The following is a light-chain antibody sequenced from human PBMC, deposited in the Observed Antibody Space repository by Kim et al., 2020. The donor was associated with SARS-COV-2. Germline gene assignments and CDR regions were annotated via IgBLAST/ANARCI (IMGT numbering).Light chain of an antibody. J-gene: IGKJ4*01. V-gene: IGKV1-16*02. CDR1: QGIYNH. CDR3: QQYHISPFS. Sequence: DVQMTQSPSSLSASVGDRVTISCRASQGIYNHLAWFQQKPGRAPESLIYGASSLQSGVPSKFSGSGSGTEFTLTISSLQPEDFATYYCQQYHISPFSFGGGTKVDIK. CDR2: GAS.